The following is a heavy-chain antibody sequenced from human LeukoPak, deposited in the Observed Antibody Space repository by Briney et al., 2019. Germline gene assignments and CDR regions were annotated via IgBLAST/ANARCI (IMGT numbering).Heavy chain of an antibody. CDR3: ASGYYDILTGWGAFDI. V-gene: IGHV1-18*01. D-gene: IGHD3-9*01. CDR1: GYTFTSYG. Sequence: GASVTVSCKASGYTFTSYGISWVRQAPGQGLEWMGWISAYNGNANYAQKLQGRVTMTTDTSTSTAYMELRSLRSDDTAVYYCASGYYDILTGWGAFDIWGQGTMVTVSS. CDR2: ISAYNGNA. J-gene: IGHJ3*02.